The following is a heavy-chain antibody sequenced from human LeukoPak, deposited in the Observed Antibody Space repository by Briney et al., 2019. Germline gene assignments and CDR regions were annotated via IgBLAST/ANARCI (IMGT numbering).Heavy chain of an antibody. Sequence: SETLSLTCTVSGGSISSYYWSWIRQPAGKGLEWIGRIYTSGSTNYNPSLKSRVTISVDTSKNQFSLKLSSVTAADTAVYYCARGGTQNTSPDAFDIWGQGTMVTVSS. J-gene: IGHJ3*02. CDR1: GGSISSYY. D-gene: IGHD2-2*01. CDR2: IYTSGST. V-gene: IGHV4-4*07. CDR3: ARGGTQNTSPDAFDI.